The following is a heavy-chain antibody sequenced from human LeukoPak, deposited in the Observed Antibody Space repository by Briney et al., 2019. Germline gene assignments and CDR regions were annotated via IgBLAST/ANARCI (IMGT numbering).Heavy chain of an antibody. Sequence: GGSLRHSCAASGFTFTRYAMSWVRQAPGKGLEWVSAIIVYGSDTYSAASVKARFTFSRDNSQTTLYLQMSCLRAEDTARYYCAKDRDTREWYKDAFNIWGQGTRVTVSS. CDR3: AKDRDTREWYKDAFNI. V-gene: IGHV3-23*01. CDR1: GFTFTRYA. J-gene: IGHJ3*02. CDR2: IIVYGSDT. D-gene: IGHD3-3*01.